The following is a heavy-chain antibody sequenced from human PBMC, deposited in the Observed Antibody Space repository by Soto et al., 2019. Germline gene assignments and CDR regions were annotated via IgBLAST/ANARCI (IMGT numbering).Heavy chain of an antibody. V-gene: IGHV3-21*01. Sequence: GGSLRLSCAASGFTFSSYSMNWVRQAPGKGLEWVSSISSSSSYIYYADSVKGRFTISRDNAKNSLYLQMNSLRAEDTAVYYCARESYYYDSSGYYPFDIWGQGTMVTVSS. CDR3: ARESYYYDSSGYYPFDI. D-gene: IGHD3-22*01. J-gene: IGHJ3*02. CDR1: GFTFSSYS. CDR2: ISSSSSYI.